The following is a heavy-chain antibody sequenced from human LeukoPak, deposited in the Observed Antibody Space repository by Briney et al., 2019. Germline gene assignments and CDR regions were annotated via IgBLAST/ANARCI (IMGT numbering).Heavy chain of an antibody. CDR1: GDSISTYY. J-gene: IGHJ4*02. Sequence: SETLSLTCTVSGDSISTYYWSWIRQPPGKGLEWIGYIYYSGSTNYNPSLKSRVTISVDTSKNQFSLKLRYVTAAHTTVYYGVRGDSNLFIYWGQGTLVSVSS. CDR3: VRGDSNLFIY. CDR2: IYYSGST. D-gene: IGHD4-11*01. V-gene: IGHV4-59*01.